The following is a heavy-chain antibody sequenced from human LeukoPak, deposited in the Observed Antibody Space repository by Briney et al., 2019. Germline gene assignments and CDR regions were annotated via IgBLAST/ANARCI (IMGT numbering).Heavy chain of an antibody. V-gene: IGHV3-30*02. CDR2: IRYDGSNK. D-gene: IGHD2-2*01. J-gene: IGHJ3*02. CDR1: GFTFSSYG. Sequence: PGGSLRLSCAASGFTFSSYGMHWVRQAPGKGLEWVAFIRYDGSNKYYADSVKGRFTISRDNSKNTLYLQMNSLRAEDTAVYYCARGGLGYCSSTSCRYQEDGAFDIWGQGTMVTVSS. CDR3: ARGGLGYCSSTSCRYQEDGAFDI.